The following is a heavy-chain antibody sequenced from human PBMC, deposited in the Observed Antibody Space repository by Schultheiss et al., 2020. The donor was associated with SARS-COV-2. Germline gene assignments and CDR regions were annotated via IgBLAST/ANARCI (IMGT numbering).Heavy chain of an antibody. CDR3: ARHAAPYYYYYYMDV. J-gene: IGHJ6*03. Sequence: SETLSLTCAVYGGSFSGYYWSWIRQPPGKGLEWIGYIYYSGSTNYNPSLKSRVTISVDTSKNQFSLKLSSVTAADTAVYYCARHAAPYYYYYYMDVWGKGTTVTVSS. CDR2: IYYSGST. V-gene: IGHV4-59*08. D-gene: IGHD6-25*01. CDR1: GGSFSGYY.